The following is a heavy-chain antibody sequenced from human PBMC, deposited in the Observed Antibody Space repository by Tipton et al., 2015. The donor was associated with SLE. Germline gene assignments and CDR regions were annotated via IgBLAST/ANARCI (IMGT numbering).Heavy chain of an antibody. D-gene: IGHD3-3*01. V-gene: IGHV1-69*04. CDR2: INPSGGSP. CDR1: GGTFNNYA. Sequence: QSGPEVKKPGSSVKVSCKASGGTFNNYAISWVRQAPGQGLEWMGIINPSGGSPNYAQKFQGRVTITADKSTSTAYMELSSLRSEDTAAYYCARGGNDFWSGARYYYGMDVWGQGTTVTVSS. CDR3: ARGGNDFWSGARYYYGMDV. J-gene: IGHJ6*02.